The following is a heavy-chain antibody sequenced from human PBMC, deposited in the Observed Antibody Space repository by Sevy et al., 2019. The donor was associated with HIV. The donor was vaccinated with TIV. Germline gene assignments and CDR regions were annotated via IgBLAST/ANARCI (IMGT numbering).Heavy chain of an antibody. CDR1: GFAFSTYG. J-gene: IGHJ6*02. V-gene: IGHV3-33*01. CDR3: ARGQGDDYNYGLDV. CDR2: IWFDGSEK. D-gene: IGHD1-26*01. Sequence: GGSLRLSCAASGFAFSTYGLYWVRQAPGKGLEWVAVIWFDGSEKYYADSVKGRFTISRDNSKKTLYLQMNSLTAADTAVYYCARGQGDDYNYGLDVWGQGTTVTVSS.